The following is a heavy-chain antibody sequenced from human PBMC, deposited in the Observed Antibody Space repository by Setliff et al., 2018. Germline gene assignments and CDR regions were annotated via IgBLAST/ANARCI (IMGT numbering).Heavy chain of an antibody. Sequence: GGSLRLSCAASGFTFSSYGMNWVRQAPGKGLEWLSYISSSSTTIYYADSVKGRFTVSRDNAKNSLYLQMNSLRADDAAVYYCARVRPPLRFLNWFDPWSQGTLVTVSS. J-gene: IGHJ5*02. D-gene: IGHD3-3*01. V-gene: IGHV3-48*01. CDR1: GFTFSSYG. CDR2: ISSSSTTI. CDR3: ARVRPPLRFLNWFDP.